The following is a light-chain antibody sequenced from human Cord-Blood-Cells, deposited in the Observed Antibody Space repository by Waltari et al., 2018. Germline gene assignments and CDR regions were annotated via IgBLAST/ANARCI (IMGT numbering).Light chain of an antibody. V-gene: IGKV3-11*01. CDR2: DAS. CDR1: QSVSSY. CDR3: QQRSNWPT. J-gene: IGKJ4*01. Sequence: EIVLTQSPATLSLSPGERATLSCRASQSVSSYLAWYQQKPGQAPSLLIYDASNRATGIPARFSGSGSGTDFTLTISSLEPEDFAVYDCQQRSNWPTFGGGTKVEIK.